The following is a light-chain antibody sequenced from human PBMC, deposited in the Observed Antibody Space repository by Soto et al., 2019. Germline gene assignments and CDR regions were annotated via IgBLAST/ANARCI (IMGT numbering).Light chain of an antibody. J-gene: IGKJ4*01. CDR1: ESVSSSY. CDR2: GAS. Sequence: EIVLTQSPGTLSLSPGERATLSSRASESVSSSYLAWYQQKPGQAPRLLIYGASSRATGIPDRFSGSGSGTDFTLTISRLELEDFAVYYCHQYDSSPLTFGGGTKVEI. CDR3: HQYDSSPLT. V-gene: IGKV3-20*01.